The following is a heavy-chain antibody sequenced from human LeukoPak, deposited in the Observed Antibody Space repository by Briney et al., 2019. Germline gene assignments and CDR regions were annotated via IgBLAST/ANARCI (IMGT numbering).Heavy chain of an antibody. CDR2: ISNSGSTK. Sequence: GGSLRLSCAASGFTFSSYEMNWIRQAPGKGLEWISYISNSGSTKYYADSVKGRFTISRDNAKNSVFLQMNSLRAEDTAVYYCARVTLVGTNWFDPWGQGTLVTVSS. CDR3: ARVTLVGTNWFDP. V-gene: IGHV3-48*03. D-gene: IGHD2-2*01. J-gene: IGHJ5*02. CDR1: GFTFSSYE.